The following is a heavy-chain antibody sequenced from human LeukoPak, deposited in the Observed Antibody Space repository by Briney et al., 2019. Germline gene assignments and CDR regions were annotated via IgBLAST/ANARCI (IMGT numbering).Heavy chain of an antibody. CDR3: ARALGPAGYRWWFDP. CDR1: GYTFTSYG. V-gene: IGHV1-8*03. Sequence: ASVKVSCKASGYTFTSYGISWVRQAPGQGLEWMGWISAYNGNTGYAQKFQGRVTITRNPSISTAYMEMSSLRYEDTAVYYCARALGPAGYRWWFDPWGQGTLVTVSS. D-gene: IGHD2-2*01. CDR2: ISAYNGNT. J-gene: IGHJ5*02.